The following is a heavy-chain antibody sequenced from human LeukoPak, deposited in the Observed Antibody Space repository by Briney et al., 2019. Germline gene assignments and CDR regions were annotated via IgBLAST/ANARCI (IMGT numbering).Heavy chain of an antibody. CDR1: GFTFDDYG. V-gene: IGHV3-20*04. CDR3: ARGPTQQLVSHFDY. D-gene: IGHD6-13*01. CDR2: INWNGGST. J-gene: IGHJ4*02. Sequence: PGGSLRLSRAASGFTFDDYGMSWVRQAPGKGLEWVSGINWNGGSTGYADSVKGRFTTSRDNAKNSLYLQMNSLRAEDTALYYCARGPTQQLVSHFDYWGQGTLVTVSS.